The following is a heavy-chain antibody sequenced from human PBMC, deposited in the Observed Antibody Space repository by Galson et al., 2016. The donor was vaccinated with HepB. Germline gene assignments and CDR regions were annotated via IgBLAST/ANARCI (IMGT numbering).Heavy chain of an antibody. Sequence: SETLSLTCAVSGASISDSNWWTWVRQVPEKGLEWLGEIYHTGTSNNNPFLSSRFTLSVDKSRNQFSLNVTSVTAADTAVYYCARASIIPGARMIFDPWGQGTLVTVSS. V-gene: IGHV4-4*02. CDR3: ARASIIPGARMIFDP. J-gene: IGHJ5*02. CDR1: GASISDSNW. D-gene: IGHD2-2*01. CDR2: IYHTGTS.